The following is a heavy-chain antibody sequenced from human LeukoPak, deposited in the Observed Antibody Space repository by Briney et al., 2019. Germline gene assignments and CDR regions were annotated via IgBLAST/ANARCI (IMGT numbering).Heavy chain of an antibody. CDR2: IKEDGSEK. V-gene: IGHV3-7*01. D-gene: IGHD3-16*02. CDR1: GFIFRNYW. Sequence: PGGSLRLSCAASGFIFRNYWMSWVRQAPGKGLEWVANIKEDGSEKYYVEPVKGRFTISRDNAKNSLYLQMSSLRAEDTAVYYCARGVIIRGRLDPWGQGTLVTVSS. J-gene: IGHJ5*02. CDR3: ARGVIIRGRLDP.